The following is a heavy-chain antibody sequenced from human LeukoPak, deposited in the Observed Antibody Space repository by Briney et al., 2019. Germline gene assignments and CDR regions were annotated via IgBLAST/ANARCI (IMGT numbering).Heavy chain of an antibody. J-gene: IGHJ4*02. CDR2: ISAYNGNT. Sequence: ASVKVSCKASGYTFTSYGINWVRQAPGQGLEWMRWISAYNGNTNYAQKLQGRVTMTTDTSTSTAYMELRSLRSDDTAVYYCARDDALVATGSFDYWGQGTLVTVSS. CDR3: ARDDALVATGSFDY. CDR1: GYTFTSYG. V-gene: IGHV1-18*01. D-gene: IGHD5-12*01.